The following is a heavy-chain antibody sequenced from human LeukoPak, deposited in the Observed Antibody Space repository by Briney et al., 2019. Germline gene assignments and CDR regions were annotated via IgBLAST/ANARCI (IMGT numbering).Heavy chain of an antibody. D-gene: IGHD5-24*01. J-gene: IGHJ3*02. CDR3: ASWEDGYNYSNAFDI. CDR2: IYYSGST. Sequence: GSLRLSCAASGFTFNTYWMSWIRQPPGKGLEWIGYIYYSGSTNYNPSLKSRVTISVDTSKNQFSLKLSSVTAADTAVYYCASWEDGYNYSNAFDIWGQGTMVTVSS. CDR1: GFTFNTYW. V-gene: IGHV4-59*01.